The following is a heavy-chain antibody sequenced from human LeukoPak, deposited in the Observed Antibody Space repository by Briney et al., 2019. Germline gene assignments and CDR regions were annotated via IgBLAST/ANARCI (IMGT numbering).Heavy chain of an antibody. CDR1: GFTFSSYA. V-gene: IGHV3-30-3*01. D-gene: IGHD2-2*01. J-gene: IGHJ6*02. CDR3: ARGYCSSTSCYAPYYYGMDV. CDR2: ISYDGSNK. Sequence: GRSLRLSCAAYGFTFSSYAMHWVRQAPGKGLEWVAVISYDGSNKYYADSVKGRFTISRDNSKNTLYLQMNSLRAEDTAVYYCARGYCSSTSCYAPYYYGMDVWGQGTTVTVSS.